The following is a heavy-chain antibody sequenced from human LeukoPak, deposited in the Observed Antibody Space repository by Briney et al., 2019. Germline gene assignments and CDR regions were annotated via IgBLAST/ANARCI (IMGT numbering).Heavy chain of an antibody. CDR3: ASPPSYYYETSGYSHDAFDL. V-gene: IGHV4-61*08. D-gene: IGHD3-22*01. CDR2: IYYSGST. J-gene: IGHJ3*01. Sequence: SETLSLTCTVSGGSISSDGYYWSWIRQHPEKGLEWIGYIYYSGSTNYNPSLKSRVTISVDTSKNQFSLKLSSVTAADTAVYYCASPPSYYYETSGYSHDAFDLWGQGTMITVSS. CDR1: GGSISSDGYY.